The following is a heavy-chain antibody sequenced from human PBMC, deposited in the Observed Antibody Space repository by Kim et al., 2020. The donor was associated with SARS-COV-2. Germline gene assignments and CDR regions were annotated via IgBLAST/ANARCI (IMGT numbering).Heavy chain of an antibody. Sequence: ASVKVSCKASGYTFTSYYMHWVRQAPGQGLEWMGIINPSGGSTSYAQKFQGRVNMTRDTSTSTVYMELSSLRSEDTAVYYCANDWNDDGDYYGMDVWGQGTTVTVSS. V-gene: IGHV1-46*01. CDR1: GYTFTSYY. CDR3: ANDWNDDGDYYGMDV. J-gene: IGHJ6*02. D-gene: IGHD1-1*01. CDR2: INPSGGST.